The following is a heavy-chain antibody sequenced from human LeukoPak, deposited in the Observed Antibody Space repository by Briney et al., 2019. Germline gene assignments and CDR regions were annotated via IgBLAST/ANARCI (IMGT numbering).Heavy chain of an antibody. V-gene: IGHV1-18*01. CDR2: ISAYNGNT. CDR1: GYTFTNFG. J-gene: IGHJ4*02. D-gene: IGHD4-17*01. Sequence: ASVKVSCKASGYTFTNFGISWVRQAPGQGLEWMGWISAYNGNTNYAQKLQGRVTMTTDTSTSTAYMELRSLRSDDTAVYYCATSSLDYGDYGEPLDYWGQGTLVIVSS. CDR3: ATSSLDYGDYGEPLDY.